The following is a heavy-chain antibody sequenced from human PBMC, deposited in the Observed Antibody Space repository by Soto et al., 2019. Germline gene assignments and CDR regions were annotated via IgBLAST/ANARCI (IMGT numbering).Heavy chain of an antibody. CDR1: DFTFSSYW. CDR3: VRGLYTGSPHFFF. D-gene: IGHD1-26*01. Sequence: PGGSLRLSCATSDFTFSSYWMTCVRQAPGKGLEWVANIEGDGTEKNYVDSVKGRFTVSRDNAKRSLYLQMNSLRVEDTAVYYCVRGLYTGSPHFFFWGQGTLVTVSS. V-gene: IGHV3-7*05. CDR2: IEGDGTEK. J-gene: IGHJ4*02.